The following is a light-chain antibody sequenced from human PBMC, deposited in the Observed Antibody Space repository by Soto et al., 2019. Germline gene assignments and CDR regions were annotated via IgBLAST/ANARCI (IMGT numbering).Light chain of an antibody. CDR1: QSVFSN. CDR2: GAS. CDR3: QQYNNWPIT. V-gene: IGKV3-15*01. J-gene: IGKJ5*01. Sequence: EIVLTQSPATLSVSAGERATLSCRASQSVFSNLAWYQQKPGQAPRLLIYGASTRATGIPVRFSGSGSGTEFTLTISSLQSEDFAVYYCQQYNNWPITFGQGTRLEI.